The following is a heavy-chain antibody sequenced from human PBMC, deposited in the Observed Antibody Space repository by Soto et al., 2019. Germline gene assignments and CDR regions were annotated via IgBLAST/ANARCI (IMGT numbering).Heavy chain of an antibody. CDR3: ARGFPYFYDSSDYYPPCYFDY. D-gene: IGHD3-22*01. Sequence: PSETLSLTCTVSGGSIRSGSYYWSWSRQRPGQGLAWIGYISYSGSTYYNPSLKSRLTISADTSKNQFALKLSSVTAAATAVYYCARGFPYFYDSSDYYPPCYFDYWGQGALVTVS. CDR2: ISYSGST. CDR1: GGSIRSGSYY. V-gene: IGHV4-31*03. J-gene: IGHJ4*02.